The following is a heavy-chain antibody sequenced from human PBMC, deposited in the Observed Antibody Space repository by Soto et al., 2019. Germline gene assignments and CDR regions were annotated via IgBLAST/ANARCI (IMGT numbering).Heavy chain of an antibody. D-gene: IGHD6-6*01. CDR1: RFTFSNYD. V-gene: IGHV3-23*01. Sequence: EVQLLESGGGLVQSGGSVRLSCAASRFTFSNYDMSWVRQAPGKGLEWVAAISGSGRNTYYTDSVKGRFTISRDNSKNTLYLQMNCLRADDTAVYFCANDASASAPPDYWGQGTLVTVSS. CDR3: ANDASASAPPDY. J-gene: IGHJ4*02. CDR2: ISGSGRNT.